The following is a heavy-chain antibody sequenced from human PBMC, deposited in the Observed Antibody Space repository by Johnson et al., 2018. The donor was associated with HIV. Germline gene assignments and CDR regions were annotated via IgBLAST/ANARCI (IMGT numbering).Heavy chain of an antibody. CDR2: ISSSGKSA. V-gene: IGHV3-11*04. CDR3: AREEGSDILTRGDSFDI. J-gene: IGHJ3*02. Sequence: QVQLLESGGGLVKPGGSLRLSCAVSGFIFRDYYMSWIRQAPGKGLEWVSYISSSGKSANYADSVKGRFTISRDNAKNSLSLQMNSLGAEDTAIYYCAREEGSDILTRGDSFDIWGRGTMVAVSS. CDR1: GFIFRDYY. D-gene: IGHD3-9*01.